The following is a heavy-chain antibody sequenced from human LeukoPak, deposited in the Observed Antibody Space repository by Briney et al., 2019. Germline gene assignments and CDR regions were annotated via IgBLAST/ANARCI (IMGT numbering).Heavy chain of an antibody. Sequence: GGSLRLSCAASGFTFRDFFITYIRQAPGKGLEWLSYISGSGDTIFYADSVRGRFTISRDDAKNSLYLQMNSLRAEDTAVYYCARDYYGLDYWGQGTLVTVSS. CDR1: GFTFRDFF. D-gene: IGHD3-22*01. J-gene: IGHJ4*02. CDR3: ARDYYGLDY. CDR2: ISGSGDTI. V-gene: IGHV3-11*04.